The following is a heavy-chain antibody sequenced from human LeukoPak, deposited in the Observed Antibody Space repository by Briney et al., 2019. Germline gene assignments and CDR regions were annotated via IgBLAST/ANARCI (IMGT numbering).Heavy chain of an antibody. D-gene: IGHD2-15*01. CDR1: GFTFSSYG. J-gene: IGHJ4*02. V-gene: IGHV3-30*18. CDR2: ISYDGSNK. Sequence: GRSLRLSCAASGFTFSSYGMHWVRQAPGKGLEWVAVISYDGSNKYYADSVKGRFTISRDNSKNTLYLQMNSLRAEDMAVYYCANLGWYFDYWGQGALVTVSS. CDR3: ANLGWYFDY.